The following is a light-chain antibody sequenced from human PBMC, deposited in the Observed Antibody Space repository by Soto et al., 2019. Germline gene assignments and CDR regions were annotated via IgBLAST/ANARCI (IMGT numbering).Light chain of an antibody. CDR3: CSYASSSTFV. CDR1: SSDVGSYNL. J-gene: IGLJ1*01. V-gene: IGLV2-23*01. CDR2: EGS. Sequence: QSVLTQPASVSGSPGQSITISCTGTSSDVGSYNLVSWYQQHPGKAPKLMIYEGSKRPSGVSNRFSGSKSGNTASLTISGLQAEDEADSYCCSYASSSTFVFGTGTKVT.